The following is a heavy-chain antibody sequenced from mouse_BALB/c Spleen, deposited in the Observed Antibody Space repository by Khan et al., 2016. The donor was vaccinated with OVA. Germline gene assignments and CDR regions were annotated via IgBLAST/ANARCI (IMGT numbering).Heavy chain of an antibody. J-gene: IGHJ3*01. V-gene: IGHV5-15*02. CDR1: GFTFSDYG. Sequence: EVELVESGGGLVQPGGSRKLSCAASGFTFSDYGMAWVRQAPGKGPEWVAFVSSLAYNFYYADTVTGRFTISRENAKNTLYLEMRSLRSEDTAMYYWARGGKGGFAYWGQGTLVTVSA. CDR3: ARGGKGGFAY. CDR2: VSSLAYNF.